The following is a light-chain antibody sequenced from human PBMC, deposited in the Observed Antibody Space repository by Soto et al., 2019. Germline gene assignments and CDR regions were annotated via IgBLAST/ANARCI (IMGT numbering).Light chain of an antibody. CDR1: QGIRND. Sequence: DIQMTQSPSSLSASVGDRVTITCRASQGIRNDLAWYQQKPGKAPKRLIYGASSLQSGVPSRFSGSGSATEFTLTISSLQPEDFATYYCLQHNSHPRTFGQGTKVEIK. J-gene: IGKJ1*01. CDR3: LQHNSHPRT. CDR2: GAS. V-gene: IGKV1-17*01.